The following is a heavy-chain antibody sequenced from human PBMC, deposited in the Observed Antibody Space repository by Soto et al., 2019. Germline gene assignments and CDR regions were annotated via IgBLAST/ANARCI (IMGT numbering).Heavy chain of an antibody. D-gene: IGHD6-19*01. V-gene: IGHV3-23*01. J-gene: IGHJ4*02. CDR3: AKDRKSGSGWYWDY. CDR1: GFTFSNFA. CDR2: ISGSGTST. Sequence: EVQLLESGGALVQPGGSLRLSCAASGFTFSNFAMSWVRQAPGKGLEWVSAISGSGTSTYDADSVMGRFSISRDNSKNTLYLQMNSLRAEDTAVYYCAKDRKSGSGWYWDYWGQGTLVTVSS.